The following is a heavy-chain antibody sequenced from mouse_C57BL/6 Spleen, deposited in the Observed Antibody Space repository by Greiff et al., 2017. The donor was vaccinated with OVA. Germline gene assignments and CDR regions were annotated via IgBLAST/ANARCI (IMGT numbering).Heavy chain of an antibody. Sequence: QVQLQQPGAELVKPGASVKLSCKASGYTFTSYWMHWVTQRPGRGLEWIGRIDPNSGGTTYNETFQSKAPLTVDKPASTADMQRSSRTSEDSAVYYCAREEGSTMVTQRVFDDGGQGTTRTVAS. CDR2: IDPNSGGT. CDR1: GYTFTSYW. CDR3: AREEGSTMVTQRVFDD. V-gene: IGHV1-72*01. D-gene: IGHD2-2*01. J-gene: IGHJ2*01.